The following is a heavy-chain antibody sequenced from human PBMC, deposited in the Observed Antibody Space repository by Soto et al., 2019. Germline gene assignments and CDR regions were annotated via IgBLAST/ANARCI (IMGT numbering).Heavy chain of an antibody. CDR2: ISRSGGLT. CDR3: AREGGTSESYYGFFDY. V-gene: IGHV3-23*01. J-gene: IGHJ4*02. D-gene: IGHD1-26*01. Sequence: GGSLRLSCAPSGFTFSNYPMSWVRQAPGKGLECVSAISRSGGLTYYADSVKGRFTISRDNSKNTLYLQMNSLRAEDTAVYYCAREGGTSESYYGFFDYWGQGTLVTVSS. CDR1: GFTFSNYP.